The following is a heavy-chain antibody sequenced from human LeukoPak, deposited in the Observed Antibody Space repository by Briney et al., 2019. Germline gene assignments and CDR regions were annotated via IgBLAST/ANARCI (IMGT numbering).Heavy chain of an antibody. CDR2: INPTNGGK. J-gene: IGHJ4*02. Sequence: GASVMVSCKTSGYTFTGYYIHWVRQAPGQGLEWMGWINPTNGGKNYAQKFQGRVTMTRDTSISTAYMELSGLRSDDTAIYYCARQTIRPFDYWGQGTLVTVSA. V-gene: IGHV1-2*02. CDR1: GYTFTGYY. CDR3: ARQTIRPFDY. D-gene: IGHD3-9*01.